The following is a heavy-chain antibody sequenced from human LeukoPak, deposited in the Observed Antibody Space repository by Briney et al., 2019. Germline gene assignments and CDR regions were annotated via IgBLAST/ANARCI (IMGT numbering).Heavy chain of an antibody. Sequence: PSETLSLPCTVSGCSISSYYWSWIRQPPGTGLEWIGYIYYSGSTNYHPSLKNRLTFCVDTSKNHLPLLLSSVSAADPPVYNCARAAQRYYYASSGYYHFDYWGQGTLVTVSS. D-gene: IGHD3-22*01. CDR2: IYYSGST. CDR1: GCSISSYY. J-gene: IGHJ4*02. V-gene: IGHV4-59*01. CDR3: ARAAQRYYYASSGYYHFDY.